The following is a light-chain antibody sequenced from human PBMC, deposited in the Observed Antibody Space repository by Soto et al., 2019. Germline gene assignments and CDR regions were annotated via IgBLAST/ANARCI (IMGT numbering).Light chain of an antibody. V-gene: IGKV3-15*01. CDR1: QSVGSN. Sequence: EIVMAQSPATLSVSPGERASLSCRASQSVGSNLAWYQHRPGQAPRLLIYYASTRATGIPDRFSGSGSGTEFTLTISSLQSEDFAVYYCQHFHNWPPAGTFGPGTKVEIK. J-gene: IGKJ1*01. CDR3: QHFHNWPPAGT. CDR2: YAS.